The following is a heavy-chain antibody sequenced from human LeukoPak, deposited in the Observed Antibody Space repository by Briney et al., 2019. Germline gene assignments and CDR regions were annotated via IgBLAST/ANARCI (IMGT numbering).Heavy chain of an antibody. D-gene: IGHD3-10*01. CDR3: VRDSVGGGSNGPDH. V-gene: IGHV1-46*01. J-gene: IGHJ4*01. CDR1: GYTFTRYH. CDR2: INPSSGGT. Sequence: ASVKVSCKASGYTFTRYHMHWVRQAPGQGLEWMGIINPSSGGTRFAQKFQGRVTMTSDTSANTVYMDLSSLRSEGTAVYHCVRDSVGGGSNGPDHWGHGALVSVSS.